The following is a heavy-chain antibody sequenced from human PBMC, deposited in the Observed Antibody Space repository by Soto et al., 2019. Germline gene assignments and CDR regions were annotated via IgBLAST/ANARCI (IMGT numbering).Heavy chain of an antibody. CDR3: ARVAFQSSSNPLNWFDP. D-gene: IGHD6-6*01. CDR1: NYAFTSYG. J-gene: IGHJ5*02. V-gene: IGHV1-18*01. Sequence: ASVKVSCRASNYAFTSYGIMWVRQAPGQGLEWMGWISAGKGNTNYAQRFQDRITLTTDTSTSTAYMELRSLRSDDTAVYYCARVAFQSSSNPLNWFDPWGQGTLVTVSS. CDR2: ISAGKGNT.